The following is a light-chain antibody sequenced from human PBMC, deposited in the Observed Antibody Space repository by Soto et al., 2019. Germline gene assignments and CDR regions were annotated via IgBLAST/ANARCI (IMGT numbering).Light chain of an antibody. CDR3: QQYETFSGT. Sequence: DIQMTQSPSTLSASVGDRVSVTCRASQNIDHWLAWHQQKPGEAPKLLIYDASALPRGVPSRFSGSGSGTKFTLTIASLQPDDFATYYCQQYETFSGTFGPGTKVDIK. CDR2: DAS. V-gene: IGKV1-5*01. CDR1: QNIDHW. J-gene: IGKJ1*01.